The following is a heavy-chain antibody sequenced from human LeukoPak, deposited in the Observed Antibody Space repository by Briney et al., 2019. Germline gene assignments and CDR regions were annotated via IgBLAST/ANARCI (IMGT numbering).Heavy chain of an antibody. V-gene: IGHV4-4*07. D-gene: IGHD6-13*01. CDR1: GGSISSYY. Sequence: PSETLSLTCTVSGGSISSYYWSWIRQPAGKGLEWIGRIYISGGTNYNPSLKSRVTMSVDTSKNQFSLKLSSVTAADTALYYCARRAAAGSFFDHWGQGTLVTVSS. CDR3: ARRAAAGSFFDH. CDR2: IYISGGT. J-gene: IGHJ4*02.